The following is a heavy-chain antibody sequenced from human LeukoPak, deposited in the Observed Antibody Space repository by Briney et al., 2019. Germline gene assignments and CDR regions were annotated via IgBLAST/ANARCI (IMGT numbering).Heavy chain of an antibody. J-gene: IGHJ5*02. D-gene: IGHD6-19*01. CDR3: ARAHSSGWPHMFDP. CDR1: GGSISTYS. Sequence: PSETLSLTCTVSGGSISTYSWTWIRQPPGKGLEWIGNIYYSGSTNYNPSLKSRVTISIDTSKNQFSLKVSSVTAADTAVYYCARAHSSGWPHMFDPWGQGTLVTVSS. V-gene: IGHV4-59*01. CDR2: IYYSGST.